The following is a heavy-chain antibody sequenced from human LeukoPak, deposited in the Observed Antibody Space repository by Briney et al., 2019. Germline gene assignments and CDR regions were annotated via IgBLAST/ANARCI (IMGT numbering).Heavy chain of an antibody. CDR3: ARDLRPTRVHDY. CDR2: ISGSGSGGST. Sequence: GGSLRLSCAASGFTFSSSAMSWVRQAPGKGLEWVSSISGSGSGGSTYYADSVKGRFTISRDNSKNTLYLQMNNLRAEDTAVYYCARDLRPTRVHDYWGQGTLVTVSS. CDR1: GFTFSSSA. V-gene: IGHV3-23*01. J-gene: IGHJ4*02.